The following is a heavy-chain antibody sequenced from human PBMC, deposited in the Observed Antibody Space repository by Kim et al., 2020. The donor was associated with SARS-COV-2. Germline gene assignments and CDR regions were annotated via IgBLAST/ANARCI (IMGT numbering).Heavy chain of an antibody. CDR1: GGSISSGGYY. D-gene: IGHD2-15*01. CDR3: ARDKVLLRSGSFDI. CDR2: IYYSGST. Sequence: SETLSLTCTVSGGSISSGGYYWSWIRQHPGKGLEWIGYIYYSGSTYYNPSLKSRVTISVDTSKNQFSLKLSSVTAADTAVYYCARDKVLLRSGSFDIWGQGTMVTVSS. J-gene: IGHJ3*02. V-gene: IGHV4-31*03.